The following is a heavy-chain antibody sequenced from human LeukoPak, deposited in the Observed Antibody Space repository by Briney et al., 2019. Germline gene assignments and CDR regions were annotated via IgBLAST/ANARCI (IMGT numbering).Heavy chain of an antibody. CDR3: ARSRGSWPDYFDY. V-gene: IGHV3-48*03. CDR2: ISSSASTI. CDR1: GFTFTRYW. Sequence: GGSLRLSCAASGFTFTRYWMSWVRQAPGKGLEWVSYISSSASTIYYADSVKGRFTISRDNAKNSLYLQMNSLRAEDTGLYYCARSRGSWPDYFDYWGQGTLVTVTS. D-gene: IGHD6-13*01. J-gene: IGHJ4*02.